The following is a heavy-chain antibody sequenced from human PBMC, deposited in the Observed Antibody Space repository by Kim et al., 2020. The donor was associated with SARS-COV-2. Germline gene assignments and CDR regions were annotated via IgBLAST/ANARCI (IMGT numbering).Heavy chain of an antibody. CDR2: IHYSGRT. J-gene: IGHJ4*02. D-gene: IGHD2-15*01. CDR3: GRGFDY. Sequence: IHYSGRTNHNPSLKSRVTSAVDPSKNQFSLSLSLVTAADTAVYYCGRGFDYWGQGTLVTVSS. V-gene: IGHV4-59*08.